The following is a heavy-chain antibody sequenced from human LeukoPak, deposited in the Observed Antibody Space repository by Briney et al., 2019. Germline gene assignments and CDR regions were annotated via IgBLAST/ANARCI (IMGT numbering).Heavy chain of an antibody. J-gene: IGHJ4*02. CDR2: TYYRSKWYN. D-gene: IGHD6-19*01. CDR1: GDSVSSNSAA. V-gene: IGHV6-1*01. Sequence: SQTLSLTCAISGDSVSSNSAAWNWIRQSPSRGLEWLGRTYYRSKWYNDYAVSVKSRITINPGTSKNQFSLQLNSVTPEDTAVYYCARGSGIAVAGTCFDYWGQGTLVTVSS. CDR3: ARGSGIAVAGTCFDY.